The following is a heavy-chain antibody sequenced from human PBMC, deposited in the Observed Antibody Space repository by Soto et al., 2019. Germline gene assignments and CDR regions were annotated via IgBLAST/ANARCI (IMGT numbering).Heavy chain of an antibody. CDR1: GDTFSTYT. D-gene: IGHD2-8*02. CDR3: AREGLLAPSTVNSEHYYYAMDV. J-gene: IGHJ6*02. Sequence: GASVKVSCKASGDTFSTYTITWLRQAPGQGLEWMGGIIPRSGTSNYAQKFQGRVTITADESTSTAYMELSSLRSEDTAVYYCAREGLLAPSTVNSEHYYYAMDVWGQGTTVTVSS. CDR2: IIPRSGTS. V-gene: IGHV1-69*13.